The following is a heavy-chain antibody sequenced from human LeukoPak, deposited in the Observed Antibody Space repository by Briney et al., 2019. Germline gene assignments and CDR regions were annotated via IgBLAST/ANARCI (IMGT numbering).Heavy chain of an antibody. J-gene: IGHJ6*03. CDR1: GGSISSYY. D-gene: IGHD3-10*01. CDR2: IYYSGST. CDR3: ARVTGSYSDYYYYYYMDV. V-gene: IGHV4-59*01. Sequence: SETLSLTCTVSGGSISSYYWSWIRQPPGKGLEWIGYIYYSGSTNYNPSLKSRVTISVDTSKNQFSLKLSSVTAADTAVYYCARVTGSYSDYYYYYYMDVWGKGTTVTVSS.